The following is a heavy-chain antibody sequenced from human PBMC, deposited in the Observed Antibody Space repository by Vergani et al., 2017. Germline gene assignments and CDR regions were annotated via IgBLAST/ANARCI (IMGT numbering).Heavy chain of an antibody. D-gene: IGHD6-13*01. V-gene: IGHV3-30*04. Sequence: QVQLVESGGGVVQPGRSLRLSCAASGFTFSSYAMHWVRQAPGKGLEWVAVISYDGSNKYYADSVKGRFTISRDNSKNTLYLQMNSLRAEDTAVYYCAREPWDSSWLIDYWGQGTLVTVSS. CDR3: AREPWDSSWLIDY. CDR2: ISYDGSNK. J-gene: IGHJ4*02. CDR1: GFTFSSYA.